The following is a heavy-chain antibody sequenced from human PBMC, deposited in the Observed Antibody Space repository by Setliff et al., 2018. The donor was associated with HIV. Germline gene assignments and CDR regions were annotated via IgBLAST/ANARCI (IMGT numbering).Heavy chain of an antibody. CDR2: IYHSATT. CDR3: ARGVPLLPPNF. D-gene: IGHD2-15*01. V-gene: IGHV4-38-2*01. CDR1: GYSLNSDY. Sequence: SETLSLTCAVSGYSLNSDYWGWIRQPPGKGLEWIGSIYHSATTYYNPSLWGRVTISVDTSKRHFSLRMTSTTAADTAIYYCARGVPLLPPNFWGQGTLVTVSS. J-gene: IGHJ4*02.